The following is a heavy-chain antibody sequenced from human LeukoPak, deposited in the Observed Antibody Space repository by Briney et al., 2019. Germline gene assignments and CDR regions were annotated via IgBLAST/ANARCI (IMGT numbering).Heavy chain of an antibody. CDR2: ISAYNGNT. Sequence: GASVKVSCKASGYTFTSYGISWVRQAPGQGLEWMGWISAYNGNTNYAQKLQGRVTMTTDTSKSTAYMGMRSMRSDDTAVYYCARDLMNLSLYGRTTLDYWGQGTLVTVSS. CDR3: ARDLMNLSLYGRTTLDY. J-gene: IGHJ4*02. CDR1: GYTFTSYG. V-gene: IGHV1-18*01. D-gene: IGHD4-17*01.